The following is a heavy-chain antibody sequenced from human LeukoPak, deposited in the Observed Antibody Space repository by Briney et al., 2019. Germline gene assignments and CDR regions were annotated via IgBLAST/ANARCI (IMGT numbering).Heavy chain of an antibody. CDR2: INPNSGGT. D-gene: IGHD1-26*01. CDR3: ARGRGLGSYLAN. V-gene: IGHV1-2*02. J-gene: IGHJ4*02. Sequence: ASVKVSCKASGYTFTGYYMHWVRQAPGQGLEWKGWINPNSGGTNYAQKFQGRVTMTRDTSISTAYMELSRLRSDDTAVYYCARGRGLGSYLANWGQGTLVTVSS. CDR1: GYTFTGYY.